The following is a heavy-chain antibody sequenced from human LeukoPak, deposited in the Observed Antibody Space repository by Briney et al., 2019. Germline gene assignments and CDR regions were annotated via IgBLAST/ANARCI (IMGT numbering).Heavy chain of an antibody. CDR2: ISSSSSTI. D-gene: IGHD3-10*01. Sequence: PGGSLRLSCAASGFTFSSYSMNWVRQAPGKGLEWVSYISSSSSTIYYADSVKGRFTISRDNAKTSLYLQMNSLRDEDTAVYYCARDLTTVRGLMYYYYGMDVWGQGTLVTVSS. CDR3: ARDLTTVRGLMYYYYGMDV. J-gene: IGHJ6*02. V-gene: IGHV3-48*02. CDR1: GFTFSSYS.